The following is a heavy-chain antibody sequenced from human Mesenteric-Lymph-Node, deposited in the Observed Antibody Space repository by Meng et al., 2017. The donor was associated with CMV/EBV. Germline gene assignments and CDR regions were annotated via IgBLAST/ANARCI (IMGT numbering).Heavy chain of an antibody. CDR1: GASIGLYY. V-gene: IGHV4-34*01. D-gene: IGHD3-10*01. J-gene: IGHJ4*02. CDR2: INHSGST. CDR3: ARRGRGGFDY. Sequence: GSLRLSCTVSGASIGLYYWSWIRQPPGKGLEWIGEINHSGSTNYNPSLKSRVTISVDTSKNQFSLKLSSVTAADTAVYYCARRGRGGFDYWGQGTLVTVSS.